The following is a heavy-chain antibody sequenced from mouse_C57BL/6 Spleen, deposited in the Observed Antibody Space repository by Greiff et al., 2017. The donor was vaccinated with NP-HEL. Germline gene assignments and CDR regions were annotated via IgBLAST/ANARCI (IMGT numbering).Heavy chain of an antibody. Sequence: VQLQQSGPELVKPGASVKISCKASGYTFTDYYMNWVKQSHGKSLEWIGDINPNNGGTSYNQKFKGKATLTVDKSSSTAYMELRSLTSEDSAVYYCARMGYDYYGSSYDAMDYWGQGTSVTVSS. CDR1: GYTFTDYY. CDR3: ARMGYDYYGSSYDAMDY. V-gene: IGHV1-26*01. D-gene: IGHD1-1*01. CDR2: INPNNGGT. J-gene: IGHJ4*01.